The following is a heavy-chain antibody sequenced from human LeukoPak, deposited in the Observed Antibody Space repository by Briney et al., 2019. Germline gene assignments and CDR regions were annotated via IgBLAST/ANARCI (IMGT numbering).Heavy chain of an antibody. CDR1: GFTFSGYA. V-gene: IGHV3-23*01. CDR3: AKDTTYSGSYFFY. CDR2: ISGSGGST. J-gene: IGHJ4*02. Sequence: GSLRLSCAASGFTFSGYAMSWVRQAPGKGLEWVSAISGSGGSTYYADSVKGRFTISRDNAKNTPYLQMNSLRAEDTAVYYCAKDTTYSGSYFFYWGQGTLVTVSS. D-gene: IGHD1-26*01.